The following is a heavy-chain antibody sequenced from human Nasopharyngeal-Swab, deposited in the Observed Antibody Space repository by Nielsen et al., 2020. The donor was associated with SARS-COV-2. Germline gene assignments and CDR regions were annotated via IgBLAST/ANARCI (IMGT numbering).Heavy chain of an antibody. J-gene: IGHJ3*02. CDR3: AKLLYVWGTYRYTKIDAFDI. D-gene: IGHD3-16*02. Sequence: GGSLRLSCAASGFTFSSYSMNWVRQAPVKGLEWVSYISTSSTTIYYADSVKGRFTISRDNAKNSLYLQMNSLRDEDTAVYYCAKLLYVWGTYRYTKIDAFDIWGQGTMVTVSS. V-gene: IGHV3-48*02. CDR2: ISTSSTTI. CDR1: GFTFSSYS.